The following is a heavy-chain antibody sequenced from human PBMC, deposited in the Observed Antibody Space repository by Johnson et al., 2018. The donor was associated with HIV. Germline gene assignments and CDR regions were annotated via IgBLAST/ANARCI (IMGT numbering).Heavy chain of an antibody. CDR1: KFTFSSYR. V-gene: IGHV3-30*03. CDR3: ARGPLHDFASGLWAFDI. J-gene: IGHJ3*02. Sequence: QVQLVESGGGVVQPGRSLRLSCVASKFTFSSYRMHWVRQAPGKGLEWVALISHDVTNQYYADSVKGRFNVSRDNSKNMLYLQMNSLKTEDTAVYYCARGPLHDFASGLWAFDIWGQGTTVTVSS. D-gene: IGHD3-10*01. CDR2: ISHDVTNQ.